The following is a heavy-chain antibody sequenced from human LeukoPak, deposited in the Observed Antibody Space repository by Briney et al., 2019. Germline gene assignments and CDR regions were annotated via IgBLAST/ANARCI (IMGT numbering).Heavy chain of an antibody. D-gene: IGHD2-2*01. CDR1: GYSFTSYW. Sequence: GESLKISCKGSGYSFTSYWIGWVRQMPGKGLEWMGIIYPGDSDTRYSPSFQGQVTISADKSISTAYLQRSSLKASDTAMYYCARRGMPGRVYCSSTSCAYYFDYWGQGTLVTVSS. CDR3: ARRGMPGRVYCSSTSCAYYFDY. V-gene: IGHV5-51*01. J-gene: IGHJ4*02. CDR2: IYPGDSDT.